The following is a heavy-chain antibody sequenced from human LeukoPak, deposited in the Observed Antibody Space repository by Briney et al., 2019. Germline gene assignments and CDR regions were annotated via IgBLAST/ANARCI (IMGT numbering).Heavy chain of an antibody. CDR1: GFTFSTYT. CDR3: ARVGVAGFRDGYNMY. D-gene: IGHD5-24*01. Sequence: GGSLRLSCAASGFTFSTYTMNWVRQAPGKGLEWVSSISSSSSYIYYADSVKGRFTISRDNAKNSLYLQMNSLRAEDTAVYYCARVGVAGFRDGYNMYWGQGTLVTVSS. CDR2: ISSSSSYI. J-gene: IGHJ4*02. V-gene: IGHV3-21*06.